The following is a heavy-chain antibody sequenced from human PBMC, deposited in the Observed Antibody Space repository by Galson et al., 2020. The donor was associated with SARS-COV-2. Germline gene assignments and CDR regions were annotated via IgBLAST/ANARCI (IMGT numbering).Heavy chain of an antibody. CDR2: IYPGDSDT. V-gene: IGHV5-51*01. D-gene: IGHD6-19*01. Sequence: GESLKISCKGSGYSFTTYWIAWVRQIPGEGLEWVGLIYPGDSDTRYSPSFQGQVTITADKYNSTAYLQWSSLRASDTAIYYCARRISSVWYLDSWGHGTLVTLPS. CDR3: ARRISSVWYLDS. J-gene: IGHJ4*01. CDR1: GYSFTTYW.